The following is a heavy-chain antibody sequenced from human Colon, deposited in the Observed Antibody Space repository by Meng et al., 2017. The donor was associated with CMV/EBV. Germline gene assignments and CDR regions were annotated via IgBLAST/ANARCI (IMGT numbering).Heavy chain of an antibody. CDR2: ISSGGPTI. Sequence: GGSLRLSCAASGFTFNTHAMSWVRQAPGKGLEWVSYISSGGPTIYYADSVKGRFTISRDNAKNSLYLQMNSLRAEDTAVYYCAREMGCSSTRCYTAFDYWGQGALVTVSS. CDR1: GFTFNTHA. D-gene: IGHD2-2*02. J-gene: IGHJ4*02. V-gene: IGHV3-48*03. CDR3: AREMGCSSTRCYTAFDY.